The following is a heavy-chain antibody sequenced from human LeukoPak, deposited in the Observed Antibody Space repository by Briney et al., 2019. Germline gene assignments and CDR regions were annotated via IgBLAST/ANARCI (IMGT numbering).Heavy chain of an antibody. V-gene: IGHV4-38-2*02. Sequence: SETLSLTCTVSGYSISSGYYWGWIRQPPGKGLEWIGSIYHSGSTYYNPSLKSRVTISVDTSKNQFSLKLSSVTAADTAVYYCARGGSIADSSGYYRFDIWGQGTMVTVSS. CDR2: IYHSGST. CDR1: GYSISSGYY. CDR3: ARGGSIADSSGYYRFDI. J-gene: IGHJ3*02. D-gene: IGHD3-22*01.